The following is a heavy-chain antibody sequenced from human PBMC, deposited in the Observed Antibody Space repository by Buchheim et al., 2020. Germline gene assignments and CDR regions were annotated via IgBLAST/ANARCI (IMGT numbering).Heavy chain of an antibody. Sequence: QVQLVESGGGVVQPGRSLRLSCAASGFTFSSYAMHWVRQAPGKGLEWVAVISYDGSNKYYADSVKGRFTISRDNSKNTLYLQMNSLRAEDTAAYYCARVGSGGSGFDYWGQGTL. CDR1: GFTFSSYA. V-gene: IGHV3-30-3*01. CDR3: ARVGSGGSGFDY. D-gene: IGHD2-15*01. CDR2: ISYDGSNK. J-gene: IGHJ4*02.